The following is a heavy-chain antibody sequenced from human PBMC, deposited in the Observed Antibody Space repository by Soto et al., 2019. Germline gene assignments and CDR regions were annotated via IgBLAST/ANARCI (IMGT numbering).Heavy chain of an antibody. Sequence: VQSLKISCKGSGYSFTNYWIGSVRQMPGTGLEWMGIIYPGTSNTRYSPSFEGQVTMSADKSISTAYLQWSSLRASDTAIYFCARPSDVGLASSFEYWGQGTQVTVSS. CDR3: ARPSDVGLASSFEY. J-gene: IGHJ4*02. CDR2: IYPGTSNT. CDR1: GYSFTNYW. V-gene: IGHV5-51*01.